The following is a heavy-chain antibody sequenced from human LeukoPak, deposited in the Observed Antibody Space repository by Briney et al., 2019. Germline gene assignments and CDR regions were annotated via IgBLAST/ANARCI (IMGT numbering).Heavy chain of an antibody. J-gene: IGHJ6*02. CDR3: ARGASSSTALTQYYYYYYGMDV. D-gene: IGHD6-6*01. CDR2: IWYDGSNK. CDR1: GFTFSSFD. V-gene: IGHV3-33*01. Sequence: GGSLRLSCAASGFTFSSFDMHWVRQAPGKGLDWVAFIWYDGSNKYYADSVKGRFTISRDNSKNTLYLQMNGLRAEDTAVYYCARGASSSTALTQYYYYYYGMDVWGQGTTVTVSS.